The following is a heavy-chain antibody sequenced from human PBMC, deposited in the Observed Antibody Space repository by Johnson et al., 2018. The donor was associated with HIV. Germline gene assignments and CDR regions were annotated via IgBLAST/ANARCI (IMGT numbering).Heavy chain of an antibody. D-gene: IGHD6-25*01. CDR3: ARGGEETAADVFDI. CDR2: ISYDGSNE. J-gene: IGHJ3*02. V-gene: IGHV3-30*03. CDR1: GFAFSDYY. Sequence: QVQLVESGGGLVKPGGSLRLSCAASGFAFSDYYMAWIRQAPGKGLEWVAVISYDGSNEYYPDSVRGRFSISRDNSKNTLYLQMNTLRGDDTAVYYCARGGEETAADVFDIWGQGTMVTVSS.